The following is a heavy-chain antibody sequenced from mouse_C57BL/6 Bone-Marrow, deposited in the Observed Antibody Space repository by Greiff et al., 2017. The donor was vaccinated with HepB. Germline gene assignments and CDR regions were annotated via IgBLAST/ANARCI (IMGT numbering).Heavy chain of an antibody. Sequence: VQLVESGPGLVQPSQSLSITCTASGFSLTSYGVHWVRQSPGKGLEWLGVIWSGGSTDYNAAFISRLSISKDNSKSQVFFKMNSLQADDTAIYYCARNVDGYYPYYAMDYWGQGTSVTVSS. J-gene: IGHJ4*01. CDR2: IWSGGST. CDR3: ARNVDGYYPYYAMDY. D-gene: IGHD2-3*01. V-gene: IGHV2-2*01. CDR1: GFSLTSYG.